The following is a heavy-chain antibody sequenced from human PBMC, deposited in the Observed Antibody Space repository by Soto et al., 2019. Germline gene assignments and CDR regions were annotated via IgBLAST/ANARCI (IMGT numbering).Heavy chain of an antibody. V-gene: IGHV3-53*01. CDR2: MFTTGTT. CDR1: GFAVGGFY. D-gene: IGHD5-18*01. J-gene: IGHJ4*02. Sequence: LRLSCAASGFAVGGFYMNWVRQAPGKGLEWVSVMFTTGTTYYADSVKGRFTISRDDSKNTLYLQMNSLRAEDTAVYYCARERYSYGFDYWGQGTVVTDS. CDR3: ARERYSYGFDY.